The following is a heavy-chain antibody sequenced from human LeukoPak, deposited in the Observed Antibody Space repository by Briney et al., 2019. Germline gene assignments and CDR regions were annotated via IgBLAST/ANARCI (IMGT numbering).Heavy chain of an antibody. Sequence: SQTLSLTCAISGDSVSSNSAAWNWIRQSPSRGLEWLGRTYYRSKWYNDYAVSVKSRITINPDTSKNQFSLPLNSVTPEDTAVYYCARGRGDSSGWLEDYFDYWGQGTLVTVSS. CDR2: TYYRSKWYN. V-gene: IGHV6-1*01. D-gene: IGHD6-19*01. CDR3: ARGRGDSSGWLEDYFDY. J-gene: IGHJ4*02. CDR1: GDSVSSNSAA.